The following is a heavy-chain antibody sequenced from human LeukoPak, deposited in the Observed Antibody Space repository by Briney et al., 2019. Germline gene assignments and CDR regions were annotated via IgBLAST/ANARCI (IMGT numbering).Heavy chain of an antibody. J-gene: IGHJ4*02. Sequence: GGSLRLSCAASGFTFSTYAVSWVRQAPGKGLEWVSTISGSGGSTYYADSVKGRFTISRDNSKNTLYLQMNSLRAEDTAVYYCAKGNRAPMIVVVITTEPFDYWGQGTLVTVSS. D-gene: IGHD3-22*01. CDR1: GFTFSTYA. CDR2: ISGSGGST. CDR3: AKGNRAPMIVVVITTEPFDY. V-gene: IGHV3-23*01.